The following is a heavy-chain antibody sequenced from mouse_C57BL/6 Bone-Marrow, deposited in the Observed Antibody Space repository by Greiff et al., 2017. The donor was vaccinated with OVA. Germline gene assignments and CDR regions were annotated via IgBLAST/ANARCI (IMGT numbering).Heavy chain of an antibody. D-gene: IGHD2-3*01. CDR3: ARLDDPFAY. J-gene: IGHJ3*01. V-gene: IGHV14-2*01. CDR1: GFNITDYY. Sequence: VHVKQSGAELVKPGASVKLSCTASGFNITDYYMHWVKQRTEQGLEWIGRIDPEDGETKYAPKFQGKATITADTSSNTAYLQLSSLTSEDTAVYYCARLDDPFAYWGQGTLVTVSA. CDR2: IDPEDGET.